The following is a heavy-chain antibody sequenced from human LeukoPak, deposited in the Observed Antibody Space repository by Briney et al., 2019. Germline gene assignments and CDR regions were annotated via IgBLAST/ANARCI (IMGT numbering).Heavy chain of an antibody. D-gene: IGHD5-12*01. Sequence: PSETLSLTCTVSGGSISSSSYYWGWIRQPPGKGLEWIGSIYYSGSTYYNPSLKSRVTISVDTSKNQFSLKLSSVTAADTAVYYCASQTGATYWLRPSPQGDYWGQGTLVTVSS. J-gene: IGHJ4*02. CDR2: IYYSGST. CDR1: GGSISSSSYY. V-gene: IGHV4-39*01. CDR3: ASQTGATYWLRPSPQGDY.